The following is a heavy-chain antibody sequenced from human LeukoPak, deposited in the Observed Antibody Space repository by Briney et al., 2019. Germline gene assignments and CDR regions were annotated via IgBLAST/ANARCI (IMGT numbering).Heavy chain of an antibody. J-gene: IGHJ6*03. D-gene: IGHD3-3*01. CDR2: LYYSGST. Sequence: SQTLSLTCTVSGGSISSGDYYWTWIRQPPGKGLEWIGYLYYSGSTYYNPSLKSRVTISVDTSKNQFSLKLSSVTAADTAVYYCACSPYDCWSGYPKGRYYYYYMDVWGKGTTVTVSS. V-gene: IGHV4-30-4*08. CDR3: ACSPYDCWSGYPKGRYYYYYMDV. CDR1: GGSISSGDYY.